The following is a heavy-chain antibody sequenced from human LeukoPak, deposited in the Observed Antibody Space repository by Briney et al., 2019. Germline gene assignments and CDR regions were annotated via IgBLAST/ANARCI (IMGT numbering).Heavy chain of an antibody. D-gene: IGHD2-15*01. J-gene: IGHJ4*02. V-gene: IGHV1-46*01. CDR2: INPSGGST. CDR3: ARDGLRYCSGGSCYSHFDY. Sequence: ASVKVSRKASGYTFTGYYMHWVRQAPGQGLEWMGIINPSGGSTSYAQKFQGRVTMTRDMSTSTVYMELSSLRSEDTAVYYCARDGLRYCSGGSCYSHFDYWGQGTLVTVSS. CDR1: GYTFTGYY.